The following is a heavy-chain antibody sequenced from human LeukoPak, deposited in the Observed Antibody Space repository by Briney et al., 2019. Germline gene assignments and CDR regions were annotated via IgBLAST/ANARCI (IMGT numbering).Heavy chain of an antibody. J-gene: IGHJ4*02. CDR1: GFTFSSFA. CDR3: AKDAISQYRPYYFDC. Sequence: QSGGSLRLSCAASGFTFSSFAMSWVRQAPGKGLEWVSSISGSGESTYYADYVKGRFTVSRDNSKNTLNLQLNSLRAEDTAVYYCAKDAISQYRPYYFDCWGQGTLVTVSS. V-gene: IGHV3-23*01. CDR2: ISGSGEST. D-gene: IGHD3-16*02.